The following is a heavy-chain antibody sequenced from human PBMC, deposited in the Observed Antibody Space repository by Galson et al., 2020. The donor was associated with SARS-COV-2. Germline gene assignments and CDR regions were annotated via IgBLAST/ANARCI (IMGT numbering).Heavy chain of an antibody. CDR2: IKKDGSEK. V-gene: IGHV3-7*03. D-gene: IGHD3-16*01. Sequence: GGSLRLSCVVSRFTIASYYMSWVRQAPGKGLEWEASIKKDGSEKRYVDSVKGRFTIASDNAKNSLYLQINSLSSEDTSVYYCARESYYVFVSDTYSGAFDILSQGTMVTVSS. J-gene: IGHJ3*02. CDR3: ARESYYVFVSDTYSGAFDI. CDR1: RFTIASYY.